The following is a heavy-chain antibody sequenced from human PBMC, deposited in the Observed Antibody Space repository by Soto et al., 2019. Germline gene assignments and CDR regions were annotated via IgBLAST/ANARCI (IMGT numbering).Heavy chain of an antibody. CDR1: GGTFSSYA. CDR2: IIPIFGTA. J-gene: IGHJ6*02. CDR3: AREIGQFYYGMDV. Sequence: ASVKVSCKASGGTFSSYAISWVRQAPGQGLEWMGGIIPIFGTANYAPKFQGRVTITADESTSTAYMELSSLRSEDTAVYYCAREIGQFYYGMDVWGQGTTVTVSS. D-gene: IGHD3-22*01. V-gene: IGHV1-69*13.